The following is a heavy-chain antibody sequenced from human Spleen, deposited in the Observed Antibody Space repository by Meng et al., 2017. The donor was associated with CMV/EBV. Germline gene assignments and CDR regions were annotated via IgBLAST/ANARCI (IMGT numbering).Heavy chain of an antibody. J-gene: IGHJ5*02. Sequence: GESLKISCVVSGVTFSSYSMNWVRQAPGKGLEWVSSISSSSSYIYYADSVKGRFTISRDNAKNSLYLQMNSLRAEDTAVYYCARGNDFWSGGMSNWFDPWGQGTLVTVSS. CDR3: ARGNDFWSGGMSNWFDP. CDR1: GVTFSSYS. CDR2: ISSSSSYI. D-gene: IGHD3-3*01. V-gene: IGHV3-21*01.